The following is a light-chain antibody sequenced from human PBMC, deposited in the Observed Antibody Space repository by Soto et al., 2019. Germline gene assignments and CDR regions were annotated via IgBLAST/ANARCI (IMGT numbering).Light chain of an antibody. CDR1: QSVSST. CDR2: CAS. V-gene: IGKV3-15*01. Sequence: VMTQSPATLSVSPGERATLSCRASQSVSSTLAWYQQKPGRAPRLLIYCASTSATGIPARFSGSGSCTAFTPTIISLQAEDFAAYYCQQYYDCPTTFGQGTKVDI. CDR3: QQYYDCPTT. J-gene: IGKJ1*01.